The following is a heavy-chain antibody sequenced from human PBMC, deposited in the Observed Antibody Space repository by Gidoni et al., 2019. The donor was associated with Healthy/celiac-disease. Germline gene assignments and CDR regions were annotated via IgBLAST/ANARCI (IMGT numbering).Heavy chain of an antibody. CDR3: VKDQDTIFGVVIAFDY. D-gene: IGHD3-3*01. V-gene: IGHV3-64D*06. J-gene: IGHJ4*02. Sequence: EVQLVESGGGLVQPGGSLRLSCSASGFTFSSYAMHWVRQAPGKGLEYVSAISSNGGSTYYADSVKGRFTISRDNSKNTLYLQMSSLRAEDTAVYYCVKDQDTIFGVVIAFDYWGQGTLVTVSS. CDR2: ISSNGGST. CDR1: GFTFSSYA.